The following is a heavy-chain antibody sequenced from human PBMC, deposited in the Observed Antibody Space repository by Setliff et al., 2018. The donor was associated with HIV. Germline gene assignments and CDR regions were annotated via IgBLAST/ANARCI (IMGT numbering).Heavy chain of an antibody. CDR1: GGSISSNW. V-gene: IGHV4-4*03. D-gene: IGHD3-22*01. CDR2: IYHSGST. J-gene: IGHJ4*02. CDR3: GGNGYYSIDY. Sequence: PETLSLTCAVSGGSISSNWWSWVRQSPGKGLEWIGEIYHSGSTHYNPSLQSRVTISVDKSKSQFSLKLNSVTAADTAVYYCGGNGYYSIDYWGQGTLVTVSS.